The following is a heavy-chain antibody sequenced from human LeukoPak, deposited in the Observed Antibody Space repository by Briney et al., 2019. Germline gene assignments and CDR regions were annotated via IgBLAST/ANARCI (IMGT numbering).Heavy chain of an antibody. CDR3: AKHSGSNHFDY. CDR1: GFTFSSYA. CDR2: ISGSGGST. J-gene: IGHJ4*02. V-gene: IGHV3-23*01. D-gene: IGHD6-6*01. Sequence: GGSLGLSCAASGFTFSSYAMSWVRQAPGKGLEWVSAISGSGGSTYYADSVKGRFTISRDNSKNTLYLQMNSLRAEDTAIYYCAKHSGSNHFDYWGQGTLVTVSS.